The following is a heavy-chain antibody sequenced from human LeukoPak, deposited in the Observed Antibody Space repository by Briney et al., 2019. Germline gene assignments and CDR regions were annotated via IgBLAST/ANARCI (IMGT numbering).Heavy chain of an antibody. CDR2: IYTSGST. J-gene: IGHJ4*02. Sequence: SETLSLTCTVSGGSISSGSYYWSWIRQPAGKGLEWIGRIYTSGSTNYNPSLKSRVTISVDTSKNQFSLKLSSVTAADTAVYYCARVGVLSSSWLLYWGQGTLVTVSS. CDR3: ARVGVLSSSWLLY. V-gene: IGHV4-61*02. D-gene: IGHD6-13*01. CDR1: GGSISSGSYY.